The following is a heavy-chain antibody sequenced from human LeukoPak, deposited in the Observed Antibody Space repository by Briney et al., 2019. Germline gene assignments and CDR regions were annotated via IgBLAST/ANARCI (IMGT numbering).Heavy chain of an antibody. D-gene: IGHD3-3*01. CDR1: GYTFTSYY. Sequence: ASVKVSCKASGYTFTSYYMHWVRQAPGQGLEWMGIINPSGGSTSYAQKFQGRVTMTRDTSTSTVYMELSSLRSEDTAVYYCARDWSNDFWSGYYMGSSYYFDYWGQGTLVTVSS. CDR3: ARDWSNDFWSGYYMGSSYYFDY. J-gene: IGHJ4*02. V-gene: IGHV1-46*01. CDR2: INPSGGST.